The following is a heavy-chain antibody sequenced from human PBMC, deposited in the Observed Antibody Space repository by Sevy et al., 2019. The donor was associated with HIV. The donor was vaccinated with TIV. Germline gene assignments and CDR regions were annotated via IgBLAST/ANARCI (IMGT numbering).Heavy chain of an antibody. CDR2: IYPGDSDT. Sequence: GESLKISCKGSGYSFTSYWIVWVRQMPGKGLEWMGIIYPGDSDTRYSPPFQGQVTISADKSISTAYLQWNSLKASDTAIYYCARQLEGYGDYPNYFDSWGQGTLVTVSS. V-gene: IGHV5-51*01. CDR3: ARQLEGYGDYPNYFDS. CDR1: GYSFTSYW. J-gene: IGHJ4*02. D-gene: IGHD4-17*01.